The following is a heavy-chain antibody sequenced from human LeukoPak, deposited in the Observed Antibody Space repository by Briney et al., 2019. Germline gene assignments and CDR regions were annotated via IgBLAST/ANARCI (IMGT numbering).Heavy chain of an antibody. CDR2: IIAGTGIT. CDR1: GYNFTTYA. CDR3: ARTSGSGSFYTN. Sequence: GASVKVSCMASGYNFTTYAIHWVRQAPGQRLEWMGWIIAGTGITQYSQKFQGRVTFTRDTSANAAYMEVSSLRSEDTALYFCARTSGSGSFYTNWGQGTLVTVSS. V-gene: IGHV1-3*01. D-gene: IGHD3-10*01. J-gene: IGHJ4*02.